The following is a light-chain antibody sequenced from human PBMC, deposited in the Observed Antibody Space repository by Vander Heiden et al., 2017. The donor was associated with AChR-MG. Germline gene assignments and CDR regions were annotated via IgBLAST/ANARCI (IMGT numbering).Light chain of an antibody. Sequence: QSVLTQPPSASGTPGPRVTISCSGSSANIGSNTVNWYQQLPGTAPKLLIYSNNQRPSGVLDRFSGSKSGTSASLAISGLQSEDEADYYCAAGDDSLNGRVFGGGTKLTVL. CDR2: SNN. CDR1: SANIGSNT. J-gene: IGLJ3*02. V-gene: IGLV1-44*01. CDR3: AAGDDSLNGRV.